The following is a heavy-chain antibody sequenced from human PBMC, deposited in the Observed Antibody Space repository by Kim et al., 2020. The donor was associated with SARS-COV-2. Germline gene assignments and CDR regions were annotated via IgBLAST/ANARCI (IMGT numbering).Heavy chain of an antibody. CDR3: VKWSPNYDFWSGYYNYYYGMDV. D-gene: IGHD3-3*01. CDR2: ISSNGGST. J-gene: IGHJ6*02. V-gene: IGHV3-64D*09. CDR1: GFTFSSYA. Sequence: GGSLRLSCSASGFTFSSYAMHWVRQAPGKGLEYVSAISSNGGSTYYADSVKGRFTISRDNSKNTLYLQMSSLRAEDTAVYYCVKWSPNYDFWSGYYNYYYGMDVWGQGTTVTVSS.